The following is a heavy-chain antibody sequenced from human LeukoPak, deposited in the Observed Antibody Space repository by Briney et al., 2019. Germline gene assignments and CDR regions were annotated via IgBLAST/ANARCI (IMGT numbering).Heavy chain of an antibody. D-gene: IGHD5-12*01. CDR1: GYTFTGYY. J-gene: IGHJ5*02. Sequence: GASVKVSCKASGYTFTGYYMHCVRLAPGHRLEWMGCVYPNTGATNYAQKFQGRVTMTRDTSIRTAYMELSSLTSNDPAVYYCARVQNIDIVATINHWFDPWGQGTLVSVSS. CDR3: ARVQNIDIVATINHWFDP. CDR2: VYPNTGAT. V-gene: IGHV1-2*02.